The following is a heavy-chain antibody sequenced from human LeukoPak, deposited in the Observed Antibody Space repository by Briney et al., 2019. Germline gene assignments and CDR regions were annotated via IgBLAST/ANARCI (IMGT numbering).Heavy chain of an antibody. CDR2: INHSGST. D-gene: IGHD3-10*01. J-gene: IGHJ5*02. CDR1: GGSFSGYY. Sequence: SSETLSLTCAVYGGSFSGYYWSWIRQLPGKGLEWIGEINHSGSTNYNPSLKSRVTISVDTSKNQFSLKLSSVTAADTAVYYCARGRVGGSRWFDPWGQGTLVTVSS. V-gene: IGHV4-34*01. CDR3: ARGRVGGSRWFDP.